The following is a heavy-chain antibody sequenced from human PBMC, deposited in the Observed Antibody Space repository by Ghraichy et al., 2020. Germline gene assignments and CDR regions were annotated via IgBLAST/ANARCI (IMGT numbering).Heavy chain of an antibody. CDR3: ARGRTPAGGAVAGTDDAFDI. V-gene: IGHV3-21*01. J-gene: IGHJ3*02. CDR1: GFTFSSYS. CDR2: ISSSSSYI. D-gene: IGHD6-19*01. Sequence: GGSLRLSCAASGFTFSSYSMNWVRQAPGKGLEWVSSISSSSSYIYYADSVKGRFTISRDNAKNSLYLQMNSLRAEDTAVYYCARGRTPAGGAVAGTDDAFDIWGQGTMVTVSS.